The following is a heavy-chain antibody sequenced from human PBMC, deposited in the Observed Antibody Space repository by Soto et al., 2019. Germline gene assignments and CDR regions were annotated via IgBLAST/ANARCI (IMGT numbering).Heavy chain of an antibody. CDR3: ARDLEFRDGNISHLDY. Sequence: GASVKVSCKASGGTFNTHAYNWVRQAPGQGLEWVGGTFPIFGTSNYAQKFQGRVTITADESTSTVYLELSSLRSEDTAVYYCARDLEFRDGNISHLDYWGQGTLVTVSS. CDR1: GGTFNTHA. J-gene: IGHJ4*02. V-gene: IGHV1-69*13. CDR2: TFPIFGTS. D-gene: IGHD3-10*01.